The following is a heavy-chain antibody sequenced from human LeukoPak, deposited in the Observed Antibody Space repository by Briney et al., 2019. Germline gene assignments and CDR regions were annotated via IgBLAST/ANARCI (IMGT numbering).Heavy chain of an antibody. Sequence: GGSLRLSCAASGFTFSSYEMNWVRQAPGKGLEWGSYISSSGSTIYYADSVKGRFTISRENAKNSLYLQMNSLRAEDTAVYYCAREIGGGDYYYSYYMDVWGKGTTVSVSS. D-gene: IGHD2-21*02. CDR2: ISSSGSTI. CDR1: GFTFSSYE. CDR3: AREIGGGDYYYSYYMDV. J-gene: IGHJ6*03. V-gene: IGHV3-48*03.